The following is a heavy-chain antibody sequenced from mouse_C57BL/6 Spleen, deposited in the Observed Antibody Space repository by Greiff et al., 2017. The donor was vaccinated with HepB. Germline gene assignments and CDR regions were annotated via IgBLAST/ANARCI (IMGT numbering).Heavy chain of an antibody. Sequence: VQLKQSGPELVKPGASVKISCKASGYTFTDYYMNWVKQSHGKSLEWIGDINPNNGGTSYNQKFKGKATLTVDKSSSTAYMELRSLTSGDSAVYDCARRVYYSTSYWYFDVWGKGTTVTVSA. V-gene: IGHV1-26*01. D-gene: IGHD2-5*01. CDR1: GYTFTDYY. CDR3: ARRVYYSTSYWYFDV. CDR2: INPNNGGT. J-gene: IGHJ1*03.